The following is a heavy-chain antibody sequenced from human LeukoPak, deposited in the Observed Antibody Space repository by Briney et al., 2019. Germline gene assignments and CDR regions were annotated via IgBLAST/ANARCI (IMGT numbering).Heavy chain of an antibody. J-gene: IGHJ3*02. D-gene: IGHD4-23*01. CDR2: ISAYNGNT. CDR3: ASAVGGNLGGDAFDI. Sequence: ASVKVSCKASGYTFTSYGISWVRQAPGQGLEWMGWISAYNGNTNYAQKLQGRVTMTTDTSTSTAYMELRSLRSDDTAVYYCASAVGGNLGGDAFDIWGQGTMVTVSS. V-gene: IGHV1-18*01. CDR1: GYTFTSYG.